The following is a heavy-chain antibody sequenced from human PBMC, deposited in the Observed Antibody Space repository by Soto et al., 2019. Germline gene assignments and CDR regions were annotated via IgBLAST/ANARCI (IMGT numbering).Heavy chain of an antibody. J-gene: IGHJ2*01. CDR2: ISGAGGST. D-gene: IGHD6-6*01. CDR1: QFTFSYYA. CDR3: AKGRPQVDL. V-gene: IGHV3-23*01. Sequence: EVQLLESGGGLVQPGGSLRLSCAASQFTFSYYAMGWVRQAPGKGLEWVSLISGAGGSTNYADSVKGRFAISRDNSENTLYLQMNSLSAEDTAVYYCAKGRPQVDLWGRGTLVIVSS.